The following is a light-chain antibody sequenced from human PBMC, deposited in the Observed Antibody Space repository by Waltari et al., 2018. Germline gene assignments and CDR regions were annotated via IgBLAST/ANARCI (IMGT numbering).Light chain of an antibody. Sequence: QSALTQPRSVSGSPGQSVTISCTGTSSEVGGYNYVSGYQHHPGKAPKLMLYDFNKRPSGVPDRSSGSKSGNTASLTISGLQAEDGADYYCCSYAGSYTLVFGGGTKLTVL. V-gene: IGLV2-11*01. CDR3: CSYAGSYTLV. J-gene: IGLJ3*02. CDR1: SSEVGGYNY. CDR2: DFN.